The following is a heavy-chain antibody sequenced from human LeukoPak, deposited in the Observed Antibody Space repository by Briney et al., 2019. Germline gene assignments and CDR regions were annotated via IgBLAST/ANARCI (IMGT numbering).Heavy chain of an antibody. Sequence: GGSLRLSCAASGFTFSSYAMSWVRQAPGKGLEWVSAISGSGGSTYYADSVKGRFSISRDNSKNTLYLQMNSLRAEDTAVYHCAKGVDIVVVPAGPFYLDYWGQGTLVTVSS. J-gene: IGHJ4*02. CDR3: AKGVDIVVVPAGPFYLDY. CDR2: ISGSGGST. V-gene: IGHV3-23*01. CDR1: GFTFSSYA. D-gene: IGHD2-2*01.